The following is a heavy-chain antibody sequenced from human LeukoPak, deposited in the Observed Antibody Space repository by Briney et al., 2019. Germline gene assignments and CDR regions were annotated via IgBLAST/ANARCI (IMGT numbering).Heavy chain of an antibody. CDR2: INPNSGGT. J-gene: IGHJ5*02. CDR3: ARDLVNYYDSSGYSP. Sequence: ASVKVSCKASGYTFTGYYIHWVRQAPGQGLEWMGRINPNSGGTNYAQKFQGRVTMTRDTSISTAYMELSRLRSDDTAVYYCARDLVNYYDSSGYSPWGQGTLVTVSS. V-gene: IGHV1-2*06. CDR1: GYTFTGYY. D-gene: IGHD3-22*01.